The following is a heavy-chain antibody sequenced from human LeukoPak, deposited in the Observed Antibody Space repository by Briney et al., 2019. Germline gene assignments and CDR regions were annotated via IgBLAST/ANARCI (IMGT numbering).Heavy chain of an antibody. Sequence: SGTLSLTCAVSGDSFSSTDWWSWVRQPPGKGLEWIGEIYHSGSTNYNPSLKSRVTISVDKSKKQVSLKLNSVTAADTAVYYCTRDRGQWLVDYWGQGTLVTVSS. J-gene: IGHJ4*02. D-gene: IGHD6-19*01. CDR1: GDSFSSTDW. CDR2: IYHSGST. CDR3: TRDRGQWLVDY. V-gene: IGHV4-4*02.